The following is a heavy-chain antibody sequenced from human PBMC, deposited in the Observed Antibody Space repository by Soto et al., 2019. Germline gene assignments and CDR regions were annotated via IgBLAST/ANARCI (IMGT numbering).Heavy chain of an antibody. V-gene: IGHV1-3*01. Sequence: ASVKVSCKASGYTFTNNAVHWMRQAPGQRPEWMGWIYGGDGHTRYAQNFQARVTLTRDTSATITYMYLSSLRSEDTAVYYCARGFDGSADYWGQGTLVTVSS. CDR2: IYGGDGHT. J-gene: IGHJ4*02. D-gene: IGHD3-10*01. CDR3: ARGFDGSADY. CDR1: GYTFTNNA.